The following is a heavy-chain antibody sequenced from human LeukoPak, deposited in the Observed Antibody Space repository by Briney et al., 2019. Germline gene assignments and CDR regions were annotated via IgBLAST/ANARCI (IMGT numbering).Heavy chain of an antibody. CDR1: GYTFTDYY. V-gene: IGHV1-2*04. J-gene: IGHJ4*02. CDR2: INPNSGGT. Sequence: ASVKVSCKASGYTFTDYYMHCVRLAPGQGLEWMGWINPNSGGTKYVQKFQGWVTMTRDTSINTAYMELSRLTSDDTAVYYCARANFLYCSSTSCLFDYWGQGTLVTVSS. D-gene: IGHD2-2*01. CDR3: ARANFLYCSSTSCLFDY.